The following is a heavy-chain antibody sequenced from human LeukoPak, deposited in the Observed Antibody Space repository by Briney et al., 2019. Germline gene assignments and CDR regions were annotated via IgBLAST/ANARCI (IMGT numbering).Heavy chain of an antibody. CDR3: AREKSSGWTGGYYFDY. CDR2: IYTSGST. Sequence: SETLSLTCTVSGGSISSYYWSWIRQPAGKGLEWIGRIYTSGSTNYNPSLKSRVTMSVDTSKNQFSLKLSSVTAADTAVYYCAREKSSGWTGGYYFDYWGQETLVTVSS. V-gene: IGHV4-4*07. J-gene: IGHJ4*02. CDR1: GGSISSYY. D-gene: IGHD6-19*01.